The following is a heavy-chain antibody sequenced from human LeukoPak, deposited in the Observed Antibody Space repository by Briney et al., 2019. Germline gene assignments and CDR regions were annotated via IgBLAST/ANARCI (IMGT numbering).Heavy chain of an antibody. CDR2: ISSSGSTI. CDR1: GFTFSSYE. J-gene: IGHJ6*02. D-gene: IGHD5-12*01. CDR3: ARDLVVVATRYNYYYYYGMDV. Sequence: GGSLRLSCAASGFTFSSYEMNWVRQAPGKGLEWVSYISSSGSTIHYADSVKGRFTISRDNAKNSLYLQMNSLRAEDTAVYYCARDLVVVATRYNYYYYYGMDVWGQGTTVTVSS. V-gene: IGHV3-48*03.